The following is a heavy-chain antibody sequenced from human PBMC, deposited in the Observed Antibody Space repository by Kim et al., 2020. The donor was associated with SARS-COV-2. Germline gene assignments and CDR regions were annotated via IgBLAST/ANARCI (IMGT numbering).Heavy chain of an antibody. J-gene: IGHJ3*02. CDR1: GDSVSSNTAT. D-gene: IGHD2-15*01. Sequence: SQTLSLTCVISGDSVSSNTATWNWIRQSPSRGLEWLGRTYYRSKWYNDYAVSVKSRITINPDTSKNQFSLQLNSVTPEDTAVYYCARESGYCSGGNCLWAFEIWGQGTLVTVSS. CDR2: TYYRSKWYN. CDR3: ARESGYCSGGNCLWAFEI. V-gene: IGHV6-1*01.